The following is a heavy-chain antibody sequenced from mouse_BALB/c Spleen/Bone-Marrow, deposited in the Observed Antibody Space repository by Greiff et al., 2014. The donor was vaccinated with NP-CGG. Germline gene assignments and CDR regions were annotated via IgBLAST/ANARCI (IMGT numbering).Heavy chain of an antibody. D-gene: IGHD1-1*01. V-gene: IGHV1S81*02. CDR3: ARLIYGSSYIVDF. CDR1: GCTFTGYW. Sequence: VKLMESGAELVKPGASVKLSCKASGCTFTGYWMHWVKQRPGQGLEWTGEINPSNGRTNYNEKFKSMATLTVDKSSSTAYMQLSSLTSEDSAVFYCARLIYGSSYIVDFWGQGTSVTVSS. CDR2: INPSNGRT. J-gene: IGHJ4*01.